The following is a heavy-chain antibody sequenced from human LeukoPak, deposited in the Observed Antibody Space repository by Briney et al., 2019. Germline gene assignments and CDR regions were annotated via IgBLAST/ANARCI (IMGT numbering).Heavy chain of an antibody. CDR3: ASLYDIVGTTVDY. V-gene: IGHV1-18*01. Sequence: ASVKVSCKASGYTFTSYGISWVRQAPGQGLEWMGWISAYNGNTNYAQKLQGRVTMTRDTSISTAYMALSGLRSDDTAVYYCASLYDIVGTTVDYWGQGTLVTASS. CDR1: GYTFTSYG. CDR2: ISAYNGNT. J-gene: IGHJ4*02. D-gene: IGHD1-26*01.